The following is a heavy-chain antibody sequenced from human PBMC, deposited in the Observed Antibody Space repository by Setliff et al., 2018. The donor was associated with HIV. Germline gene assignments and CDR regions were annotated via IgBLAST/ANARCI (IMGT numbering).Heavy chain of an antibody. Sequence: SLTCNVSGGSISSRYWTWIRQPPGKGLEWVGTMHHSGNTHYKPSLKGRVTVSLDTSKKQLSLKLTSVTAADTAVYYCARDPADIRTFDYWGQGTLVTVSS. D-gene: IGHD3-9*01. CDR2: MHHSGNT. V-gene: IGHV4-59*11. CDR3: ARDPADIRTFDY. J-gene: IGHJ4*02. CDR1: GGSISSRY.